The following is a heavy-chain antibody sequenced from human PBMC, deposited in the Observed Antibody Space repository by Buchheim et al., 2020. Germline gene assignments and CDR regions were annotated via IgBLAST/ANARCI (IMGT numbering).Heavy chain of an antibody. CDR2: ISSSRSTI. CDR3: ARGDTAMDYYYYYYGMDV. Sequence: EVQLVESGGGLVQPGGSLRLSCAASGFTFSSYSMNWVRQAPGKGLEWVSYISSSRSTIYYADSLKGRFTISRDHAKNSLYLQMNSLRAEDTAVYYCARGDTAMDYYYYYYGMDVWGQGTT. J-gene: IGHJ6*02. V-gene: IGHV3-48*01. CDR1: GFTFSSYS. D-gene: IGHD5-18*01.